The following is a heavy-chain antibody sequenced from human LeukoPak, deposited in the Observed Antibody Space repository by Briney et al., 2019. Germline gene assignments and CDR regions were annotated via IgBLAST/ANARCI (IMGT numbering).Heavy chain of an antibody. Sequence: PGGSLRLSCAASEFPFSYYWMHWVRQAPGKGLVWVSRIDGDGSSTSYADSVKGRFSISRDNAKNTVYLQMDSLRAEDTAVYYCARVGRLQSFDAFDIWGQGTTVAVSS. CDR2: IDGDGSST. D-gene: IGHD4-11*01. CDR1: EFPFSYYW. J-gene: IGHJ3*02. CDR3: ARVGRLQSFDAFDI. V-gene: IGHV3-74*01.